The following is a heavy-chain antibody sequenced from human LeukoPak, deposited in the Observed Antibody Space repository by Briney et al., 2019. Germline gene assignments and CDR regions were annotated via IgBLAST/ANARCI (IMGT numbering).Heavy chain of an antibody. V-gene: IGHV3-21*06. J-gene: IGHJ3*01. Sequence: GGSLRLSCAASGFTFISHVMNWVRQAPGKGLEWVSSISSSGRYLYYADSVRGRFTISRDNAKNSLYLELNSLRAEDTAIYYCARATFIVEATTTGAFDVWGQRTLVTVSS. CDR1: GFTFISHV. D-gene: IGHD3-22*01. CDR2: ISSSGRYL. CDR3: ARATFIVEATTTGAFDV.